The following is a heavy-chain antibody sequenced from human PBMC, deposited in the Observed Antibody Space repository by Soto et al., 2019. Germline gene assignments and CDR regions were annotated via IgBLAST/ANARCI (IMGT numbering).Heavy chain of an antibody. V-gene: IGHV2-5*02. CDR1: GFSLSTSGVG. CDR2: IYWDDDK. Sequence: QITLKESGPPLVKPTQTLTLTCTFSGFSLSTSGVGVGWIRQPPGKALEWLALIYWDDDKRYSPSLKSRLTITKDTSKNQVVLTMTSMDPVDTPTYYCAHRPSYCSGGSCYSGFDYWGQGTLVTVSS. D-gene: IGHD2-15*01. J-gene: IGHJ4*02. CDR3: AHRPSYCSGGSCYSGFDY.